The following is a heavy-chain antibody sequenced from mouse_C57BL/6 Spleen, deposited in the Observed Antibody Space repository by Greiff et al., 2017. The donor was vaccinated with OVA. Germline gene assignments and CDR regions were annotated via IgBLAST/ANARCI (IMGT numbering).Heavy chain of an antibody. D-gene: IGHD2-3*01. CDR3: ARWDGYYVDY. CDR2: IDPNSGGT. Sequence: QAQLQQPGAELVKPGASVKLSCKASGYTFTSYWMHWVKQRPGRGLEWIGRIDPNSGGTKYNEKFKGKATFTADTSSNTAYMQLSSLTTEDSAIYYCARWDGYYVDYWGQGTTLTVSS. CDR1: GYTFTSYW. J-gene: IGHJ2*01. V-gene: IGHV1-62-3*01.